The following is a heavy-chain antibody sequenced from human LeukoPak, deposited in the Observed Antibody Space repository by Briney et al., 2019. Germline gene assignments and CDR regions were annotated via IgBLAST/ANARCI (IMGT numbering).Heavy chain of an antibody. CDR2: IYYSGST. J-gene: IGHJ6*04. Sequence: SETLSLTCTVSGGSISSYYWSWTRHPPGKGPEWIRYIYYSGSTNYNPSLKSRVTISVDTSKNQFSLKLSSVTAADTAVYYCARDSLWFGSGMDVWGKGTTVTVSS. D-gene: IGHD3-10*01. CDR3: ARDSLWFGSGMDV. V-gene: IGHV4-59*01. CDR1: GGSISSYY.